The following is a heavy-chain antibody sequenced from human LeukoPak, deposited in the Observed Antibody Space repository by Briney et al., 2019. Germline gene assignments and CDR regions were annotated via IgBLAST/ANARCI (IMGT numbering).Heavy chain of an antibody. CDR1: GFTFTSSA. J-gene: IGHJ4*02. D-gene: IGHD6-19*01. Sequence: SVRVSCKASGFTFTSSAVQWVRQARGQRLEWIGWIVVGSGNTNYAQKFQERVTITRDMSTSTAYMELSSLRSEDTAVYYCAAHEKSSPSSFDYWGQGTLVTVSS. CDR2: IVVGSGNT. V-gene: IGHV1-58*01. CDR3: AAHEKSSPSSFDY.